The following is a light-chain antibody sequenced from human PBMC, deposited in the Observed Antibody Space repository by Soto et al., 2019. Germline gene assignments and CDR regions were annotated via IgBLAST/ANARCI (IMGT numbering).Light chain of an antibody. J-gene: IGKJ1*01. V-gene: IGKV3D-15*01. CDR2: DAS. CDR1: QSVSSY. Sequence: EIVLTQAPGTLSLSPGERATLSCRASQSVSSYLAWYQQKPGQAPRLLIYDASSRATGIPARFSGSGSGTEFTLTISTLQSEDFAIYYCQHYNNWPPWTFGQGTKVDIK. CDR3: QHYNNWPPWT.